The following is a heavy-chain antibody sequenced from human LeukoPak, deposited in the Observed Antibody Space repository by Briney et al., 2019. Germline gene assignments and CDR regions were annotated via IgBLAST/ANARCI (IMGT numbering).Heavy chain of an antibody. V-gene: IGHV4-59*08. D-gene: IGHD3-22*01. Sequence: SETLSLTCTVSGGSISSYYWSWIRQPPGKGLEWIGYIYYSGSTNYNPSLKSRVTISVDTSKNQFSLKLSSVTAADTAVYYCARQWDSSTDAFDIWGQGTMVTVSS. CDR3: ARQWDSSTDAFDI. CDR1: GGSISSYY. CDR2: IYYSGST. J-gene: IGHJ3*02.